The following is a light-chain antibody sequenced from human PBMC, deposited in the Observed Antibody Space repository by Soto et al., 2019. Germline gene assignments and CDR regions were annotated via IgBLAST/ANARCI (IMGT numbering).Light chain of an antibody. Sequence: DIFMTQSPATLSLSPGERAPLSCRASQRISSNLAWYQQKPGQAPRLLIYGASTRATGVPARFSGSGSETDFTLTISNLQSEDCAVYYCQHYNNWPPYTFGQGTKVDI. J-gene: IGKJ2*01. CDR2: GAS. V-gene: IGKV3D-15*01. CDR1: QRISSN. CDR3: QHYNNWPPYT.